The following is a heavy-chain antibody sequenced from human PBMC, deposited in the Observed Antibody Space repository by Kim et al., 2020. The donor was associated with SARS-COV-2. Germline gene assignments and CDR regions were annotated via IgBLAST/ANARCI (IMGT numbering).Heavy chain of an antibody. Sequence: SQTLSLTCAVYGGSFSGYYWSCIRQPPGKGLEWIGEINHSGSTNYNPSLKSRVTISVDTSKNHFSLKLCSVTAADTAVYYCARGTRQWLVRGPDYYYMDVWGKGTAVPVPS. CDR3: ARGTRQWLVRGPDYYYMDV. CDR1: GGSFSGYY. V-gene: IGHV4-34*01. CDR2: INHSGST. J-gene: IGHJ6*03. D-gene: IGHD6-19*01.